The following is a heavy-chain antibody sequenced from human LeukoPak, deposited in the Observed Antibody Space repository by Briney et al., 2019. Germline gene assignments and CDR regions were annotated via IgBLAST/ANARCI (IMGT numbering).Heavy chain of an antibody. V-gene: IGHV3-23*01. J-gene: IGHJ3*02. CDR1: GFTFSSYA. Sequence: PGMSLRLSCAASGFTFSSYAMSWVRQAPGRGLEWVSAVSVSGAGTYYADSVKGRFTISRDNAKNSLYLQMNSLRAEDTAVYYCARPLTDYYDSSGYLANDAFDIWGQGTMVTVSS. CDR3: ARPLTDYYDSSGYLANDAFDI. CDR2: VSVSGAGT. D-gene: IGHD3-22*01.